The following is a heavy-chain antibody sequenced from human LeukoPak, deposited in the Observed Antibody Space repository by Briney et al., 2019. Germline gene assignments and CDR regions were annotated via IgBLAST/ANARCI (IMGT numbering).Heavy chain of an antibody. CDR1: GFTFDDYA. D-gene: IGHD1-26*01. V-gene: IGHV3-9*01. CDR2: ITWNNVNI. J-gene: IGHJ4*02. Sequence: GRSLRLSCAASGFTFDDYAMHWVRQAPGKGLEWVSSITWNNVNIGYADSVKGRFTISRDNAKNSLYLQMNSLRAEDTALYYCAREVTSVGARYFDYWGQGTLVTVSS. CDR3: AREVTSVGARYFDY.